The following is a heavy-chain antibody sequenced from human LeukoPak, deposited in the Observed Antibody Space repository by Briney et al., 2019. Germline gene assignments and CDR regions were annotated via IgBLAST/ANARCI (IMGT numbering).Heavy chain of an antibody. D-gene: IGHD1-26*01. J-gene: IGHJ4*02. CDR1: GYRFTNYW. CDR2: MYPDDSDT. V-gene: IGHV5-51*01. Sequence: GESLKISFQGSGYRFTNYWIGWVRQMPGKGLECMGIMYPDDSDTTYSASFQGQVTISADKSISTAYLQWSSLKASDTAMYYCVRLGSGSYPDYWGQGTLVTVSS. CDR3: VRLGSGSYPDY.